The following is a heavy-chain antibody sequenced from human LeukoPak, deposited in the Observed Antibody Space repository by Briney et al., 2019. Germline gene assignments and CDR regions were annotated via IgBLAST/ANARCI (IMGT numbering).Heavy chain of an antibody. J-gene: IGHJ4*02. V-gene: IGHV3-7*01. Sequence: GGSLRLSCVGSEFIFSNYWMSWVRPAPGKGVEWVANIKQDGSETYSVDSVKGRFTVSRDNAKNSLYLQMNSLRAEDTAIYYCARGSSNTGFAYWGQGTLVTVSS. D-gene: IGHD1-14*01. CDR3: ARGSSNTGFAY. CDR2: IKQDGSET. CDR1: EFIFSNYW.